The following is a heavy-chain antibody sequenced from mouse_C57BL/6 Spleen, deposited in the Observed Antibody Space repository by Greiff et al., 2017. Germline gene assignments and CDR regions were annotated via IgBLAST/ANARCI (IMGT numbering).Heavy chain of an antibody. CDR2: IDPSDSYT. J-gene: IGHJ4*01. Sequence: QVQLQQPGAELVKPGASVKLSCKASGYTFTSYWMQWVKQRPGQGLEGIGEIDPSDSYTNYNQKFKGKATLTVDTSSSTAYMQLSSLTSEDSAVYYCARQLRPYAMDYWGQGTSVTVSS. CDR3: ARQLRPYAMDY. V-gene: IGHV1-50*01. D-gene: IGHD3-2*02. CDR1: GYTFTSYW.